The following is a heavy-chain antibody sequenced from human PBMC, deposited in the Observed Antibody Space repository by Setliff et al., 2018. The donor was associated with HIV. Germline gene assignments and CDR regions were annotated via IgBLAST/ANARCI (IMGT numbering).Heavy chain of an antibody. D-gene: IGHD4-4*01. J-gene: IGHJ4*02. Sequence: LRLSCAASGFTFSSYAMSWVRQAPGKGLEWVSGISGSAGTTYYADSVKGRFTISRDNSKNTLYLQMNSLRAEDTAVYYCAKDMEMTTIGIFDYWGQGTLVTVSS. V-gene: IGHV3-23*01. CDR1: GFTFSSYA. CDR3: AKDMEMTTIGIFDY. CDR2: ISGSAGTT.